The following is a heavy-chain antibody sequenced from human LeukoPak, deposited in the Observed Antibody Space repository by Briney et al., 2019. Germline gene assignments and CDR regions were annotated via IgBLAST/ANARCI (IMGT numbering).Heavy chain of an antibody. J-gene: IGHJ4*02. V-gene: IGHV3-7*03. CDR1: GFTFSISW. CDR2: MNKDGSEK. D-gene: IGHD1-26*01. CDR3: ARGGVSGGFDY. Sequence: PGGSLRLSCATSGFTFSISWMTWVRQAPGKGLEWVAFMNKDGSEKNCVDSVQGRFTISRDDAKNSLFPQMNSLRAEDTAVYYCARGGVSGGFDYWGQGTLVTVSS.